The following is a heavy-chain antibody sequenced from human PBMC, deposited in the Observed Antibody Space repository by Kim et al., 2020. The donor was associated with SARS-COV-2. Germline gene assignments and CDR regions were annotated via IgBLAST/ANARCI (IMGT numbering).Heavy chain of an antibody. CDR2: IWYDGSNK. D-gene: IGHD3-22*01. J-gene: IGHJ4*02. CDR1: GFTFSSYG. Sequence: GGSLRLSCAASGFTFSSYGMNWVRQAPGKGLEWVAVIWYDGSNKYYADSVKGQFTISRDNSKNTLYLQMNSLRAEDTAVYYCARDAGNYYDNNFMYYFDYWGQGTLVTVSS. CDR3: ARDAGNYYDNNFMYYFDY. V-gene: IGHV3-33*01.